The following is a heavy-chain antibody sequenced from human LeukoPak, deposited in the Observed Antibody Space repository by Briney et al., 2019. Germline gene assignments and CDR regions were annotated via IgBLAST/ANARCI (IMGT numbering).Heavy chain of an antibody. V-gene: IGHV5-51*01. D-gene: IGHD2-2*01. CDR2: IFPGDSDT. J-gene: IGHJ6*02. Sequence: PGESLKISCKGSGYTFTNYWIGWVRQMPGKGLEWMGIIFPGDSDTRYSPSFQGQVTISVDKSISTAYLQWSSLKASDTAIYYCARHHCTSTSCYPYYHYAMEVWGPGTKVTVSS. CDR3: ARHHCTSTSCYPYYHYAMEV. CDR1: GYTFTNYW.